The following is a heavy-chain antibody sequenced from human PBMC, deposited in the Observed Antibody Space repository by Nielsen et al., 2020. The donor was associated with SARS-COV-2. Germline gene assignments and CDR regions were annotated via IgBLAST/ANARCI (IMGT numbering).Heavy chain of an antibody. CDR3: ARHPHYYDSSGYYNPYNWFDP. Sequence: SETLSLTCTVSGGSISSYYWSWIRQPPGKGLEWIGYIYYSGSTNYNPSLKSRVTISVDTSKNQFSLKLSSVTAADTAVYYCARHPHYYDSSGYYNPYNWFDPWGQGTLVTVSS. D-gene: IGHD3-22*01. CDR1: GGSISSYY. V-gene: IGHV4-59*01. J-gene: IGHJ5*02. CDR2: IYYSGST.